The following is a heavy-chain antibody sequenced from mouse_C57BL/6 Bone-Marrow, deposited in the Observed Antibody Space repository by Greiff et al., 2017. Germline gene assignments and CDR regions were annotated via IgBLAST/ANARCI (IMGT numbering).Heavy chain of an antibody. CDR3: TLWHRGFAY. V-gene: IGHV14-1*01. CDR1: GFNIKDYY. Sequence: VHVKQSGAELVRPGASVTLSCTASGFNIKDYYMHWVKQRPEQGLEWIGRIDPEDGDTEYAPKFQGKATMTADTSSNTAYLQLSSLTSEDTAVYYCTLWHRGFAYWGQGTLVTVSA. J-gene: IGHJ3*01. D-gene: IGHD1-1*02. CDR2: IDPEDGDT.